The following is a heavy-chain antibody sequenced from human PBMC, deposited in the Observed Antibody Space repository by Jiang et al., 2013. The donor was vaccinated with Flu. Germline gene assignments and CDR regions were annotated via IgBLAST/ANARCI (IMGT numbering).Heavy chain of an antibody. J-gene: IGHJ5*02. V-gene: IGHV4-34*01. CDR3: ARGGRYSSGWYPIWFDP. Sequence: LLKPSETLSLTCAVYGGSFSGYYWSWIRQPPGKGLEWIGEINHSGSTNYNPSLKSRVTISVDTSKNQFSLKLSSVTAADTAVYYCARGGRYSSGWYPIWFDPWGQGTLVTVSS. CDR2: INHSGST. D-gene: IGHD6-19*01. CDR1: GGSFSGYY.